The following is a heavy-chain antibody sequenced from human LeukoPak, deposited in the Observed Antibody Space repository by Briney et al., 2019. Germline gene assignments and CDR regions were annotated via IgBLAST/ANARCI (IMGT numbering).Heavy chain of an antibody. CDR1: GGSISSYY. Sequence: PSETLSLTCTVSGGSISSYYWSWIRQPPGKGLEWIGYIYYSGSTNYNPSLKSRVTISVDTSKNQFSLKLSSVTAADTAVYYCARLSREVVITGVDYWGQGTLVTVSS. D-gene: IGHD3-22*01. J-gene: IGHJ4*02. CDR2: IYYSGST. V-gene: IGHV4-59*01. CDR3: ARLSREVVITGVDY.